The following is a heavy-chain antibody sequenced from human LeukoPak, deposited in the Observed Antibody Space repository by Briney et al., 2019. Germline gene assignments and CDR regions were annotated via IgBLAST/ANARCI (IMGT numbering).Heavy chain of an antibody. J-gene: IGHJ4*03. Sequence: SETLSLTCTVSGGSISNYYWGWIRQAPGKGLEWIGSIYYSGNTYYNPSLKSRVTISVDTSKNQFSLKLSSVTAADTAVYYCAKVAKYYYGSETYCFFEHWGQGTPVTASS. CDR1: GGSISNYY. CDR2: IYYSGNT. V-gene: IGHV4-59*05. CDR3: AKVAKYYYGSETYCFFEH. D-gene: IGHD3-10*01.